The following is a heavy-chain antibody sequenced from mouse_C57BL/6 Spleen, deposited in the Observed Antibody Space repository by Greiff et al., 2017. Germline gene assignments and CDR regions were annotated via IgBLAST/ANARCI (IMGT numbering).Heavy chain of an antibody. V-gene: IGHV5-17*01. CDR3: AREGMGHDYWYFDG. Sequence: EVQLVESGGGLVKPGGSLKLSCAASGFTFSDYGMHWVRQAPEKGLEWVAYISSGSSTIYYAHTMKGRFTISTDNAKNTLFLKMTSLRSEDTAMYYCAREGMGHDYWYFDGWGTGTTVSVSS. J-gene: IGHJ1*03. CDR1: GFTFSDYG. D-gene: IGHD3-3*01. CDR2: ISSGSSTI.